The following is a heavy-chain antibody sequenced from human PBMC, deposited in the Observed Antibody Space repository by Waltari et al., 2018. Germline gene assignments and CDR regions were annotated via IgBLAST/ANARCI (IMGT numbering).Heavy chain of an antibody. J-gene: IGHJ5*02. CDR2: RNPNGGNP. CDR3: ARAGIAAAGWFDP. D-gene: IGHD6-13*01. CDR1: GYTFTSYD. V-gene: IGHV1-8*01. Sequence: QVQLVQSGAEVKKPGASVKVSCKASGYTFTSYDINWVRQATGQGLEWMGWRNPNGGNPGYAQKFQGRVTMTKNTSISTAYMELSSLRSEDTAVYYCARAGIAAAGWFDPWGQGTLVTVSS.